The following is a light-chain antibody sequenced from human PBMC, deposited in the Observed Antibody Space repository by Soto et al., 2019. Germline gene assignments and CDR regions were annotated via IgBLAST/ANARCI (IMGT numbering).Light chain of an antibody. Sequence: QSGLTQPASVSGSPGQSIAISCTGTRSDVGAYGYVSWYQQHPGKAPKLMLFEVSMRPSGVSNRFSGSKSGNTASLTISGLQADDEADYYCSSYTTGNTVVFGGGTKLTVL. CDR2: EVS. CDR3: SSYTTGNTVV. V-gene: IGLV2-14*01. CDR1: RSDVGAYGY. J-gene: IGLJ3*02.